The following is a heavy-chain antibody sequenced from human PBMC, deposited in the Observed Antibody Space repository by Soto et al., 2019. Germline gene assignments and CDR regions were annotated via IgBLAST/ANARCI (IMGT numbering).Heavy chain of an antibody. D-gene: IGHD6-19*01. CDR1: GYTFTNYG. CDR2: VRAYNGNK. J-gene: IGHJ6*02. CDR3: ARDQSSGWYGKESGMDV. V-gene: IGHV1-18*01. Sequence: QVQLVQSGAEVKKPGASVKVSCKASGYTFTNYGVTWVRQAPGQGLEWMGWVRAYNGNKNYAQKLQGRVTLTTDTSTTTAYMELRSLTSDDTAVYYCARDQSSGWYGKESGMDVWGQGTTVTVSS.